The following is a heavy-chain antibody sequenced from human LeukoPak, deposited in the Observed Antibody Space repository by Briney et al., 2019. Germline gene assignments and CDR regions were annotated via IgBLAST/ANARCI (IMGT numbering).Heavy chain of an antibody. V-gene: IGHV1-2*02. J-gene: IGHJ3*02. CDR1: GYTFTGYY. CDR3: ASKXYGXSYXXXAFDI. D-gene: IGHD5-18*01. Sequence: ASVKVSCKASGYTFTGYYMHWVRQAPGQGLEWMGWINPNSGGTNYTQKFQGRVTMTRDTSISTAYMELSRPRSDDTAVYYCASKXYGXSYXXXAFDIWGQGTMVTVS. CDR2: INPNSGGT.